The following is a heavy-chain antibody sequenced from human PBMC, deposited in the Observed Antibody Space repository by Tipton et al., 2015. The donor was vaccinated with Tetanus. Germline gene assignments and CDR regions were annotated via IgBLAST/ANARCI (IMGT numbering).Heavy chain of an antibody. CDR2: IYYSGST. V-gene: IGHV4-30-4*01. CDR1: GGSISSGDYY. Sequence: TLSLTCTVSGGSISSGDYYWSWIRQPPGKGLEWIGYIYYSGSTYYNPSLKSRVTISVDTSKNQFPLKLSSVTAADTAVYYCARAPLPPRRIMITFGGVIVPPGAFDIWGQGTMVTVSS. D-gene: IGHD3-16*02. J-gene: IGHJ3*02. CDR3: ARAPLPPRRIMITFGGVIVPPGAFDI.